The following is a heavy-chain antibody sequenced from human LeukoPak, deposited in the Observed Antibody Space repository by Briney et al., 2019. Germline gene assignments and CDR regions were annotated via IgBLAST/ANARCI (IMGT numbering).Heavy chain of an antibody. V-gene: IGHV7-4-1*02. J-gene: IGHJ4*02. CDR2: IDTNTGNP. Sequence: ASVRVSCKASGYTYTDDTINWVRLATGQWLEWMGWIDTNTGNPTYAQGFAGRFVFSLDTSVTTTYLQISSLKAEDTAVYFCTRGRDTSGYFVYWGQGTLVTVSS. CDR1: GYTYTDDT. CDR3: TRGRDTSGYFVY. D-gene: IGHD3-22*01.